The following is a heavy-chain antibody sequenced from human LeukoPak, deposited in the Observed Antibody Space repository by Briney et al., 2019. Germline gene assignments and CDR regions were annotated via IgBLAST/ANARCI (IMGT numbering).Heavy chain of an antibody. CDR2: IYTSGST. J-gene: IGHJ4*02. D-gene: IGHD3-3*01. V-gene: IGHV4-4*07. CDR1: GGSISSYY. CDR3: ARQRTLRFLEWLLQYFDY. Sequence: PSETLSLTCTVSGGSISSYYWSWIRQPAGKGLEWIGRIYTSGSTYYNPSLKSRVTISVDTSKNQFSLKLSSVTAADTAVYYCARQRTLRFLEWLLQYFDYWGQGTLVTVSS.